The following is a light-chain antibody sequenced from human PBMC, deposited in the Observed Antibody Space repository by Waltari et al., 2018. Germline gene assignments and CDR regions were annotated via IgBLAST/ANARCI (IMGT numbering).Light chain of an antibody. CDR3: QAWDSSSLVV. CDR2: QDK. V-gene: IGLV3-1*01. CDR1: KLGDRY. J-gene: IGLJ2*01. Sequence: SYDLTQPPSLSVSPGPPATISCSGDKLGDRYTSWYQQKPGQSPVLVIYQDKKRPSGIPERFSGSNPGNLATLTITGTQAIDEGDYYCQAWDSSSLVVFGGGTRLTVL.